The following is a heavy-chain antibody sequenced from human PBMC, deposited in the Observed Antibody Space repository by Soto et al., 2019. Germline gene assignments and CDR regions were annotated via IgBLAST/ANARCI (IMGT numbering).Heavy chain of an antibody. D-gene: IGHD3-16*01. CDR2: IYYSGST. J-gene: IGHJ3*02. CDR1: GGSISSGGYY. Sequence: SETLSLTCTVSGGSISSGGYYWSWIRQHPGKGLEWIGYIYYSGSTYYNPSLKSRVTISADTSKNQFSLKLSSVTAADTAVYYCARARNYDYVWGSPDAFDIWGQGTMVTVSS. V-gene: IGHV4-31*03. CDR3: ARARNYDYVWGSPDAFDI.